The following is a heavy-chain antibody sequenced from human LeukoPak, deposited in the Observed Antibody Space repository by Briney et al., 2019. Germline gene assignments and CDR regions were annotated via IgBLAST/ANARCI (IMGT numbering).Heavy chain of an antibody. J-gene: IGHJ3*01. Sequence: PSETLSLTCTVSGGSVTSNTYYWGWIRQPPGKGLVWIGNIYYGGSTYYSPSLKSRVTISVDTSKNQFSLKLSSVTAADTAVYHCARHSGYDFWSGFHAFDFWGQGTMVTVSS. D-gene: IGHD3-3*01. CDR1: GGSVTSNTYY. V-gene: IGHV4-39*01. CDR2: IYYGGST. CDR3: ARHSGYDFWSGFHAFDF.